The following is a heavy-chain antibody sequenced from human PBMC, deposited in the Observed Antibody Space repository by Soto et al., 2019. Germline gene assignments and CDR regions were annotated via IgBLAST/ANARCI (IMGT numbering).Heavy chain of an antibody. CDR2: IWFDGSNK. D-gene: IGHD2-15*01. CDR1: GFIFSASA. V-gene: IGHV3-33*06. Sequence: PGGSLRLSCAASGFIFSASAMHWVRQAPGKGLEWVAVIWFDGSNKYYADSVEGRFTISRDNSKNTLYLQMNRLRAEDTAVYYCGKEGGGYDDYWGQGTLVTVSS. CDR3: GKEGGGYDDY. J-gene: IGHJ4*02.